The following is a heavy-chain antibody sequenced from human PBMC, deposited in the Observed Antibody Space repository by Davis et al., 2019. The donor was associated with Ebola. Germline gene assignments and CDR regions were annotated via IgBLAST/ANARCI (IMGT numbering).Heavy chain of an antibody. CDR3: ARSSGYYPDYYYGMDV. Sequence: ASVKVSCKASGYTFTNYYMHWVRQAPGQGLEWMGRINPNSGGTNYAQKFQGRVTITRDTSISTAYMELSRLRSDDTAVYYCARSSGYYPDYYYGMDVWGKGTTVTVSS. V-gene: IGHV1-2*06. D-gene: IGHD3-22*01. J-gene: IGHJ6*04. CDR1: GYTFTNYY. CDR2: INPNSGGT.